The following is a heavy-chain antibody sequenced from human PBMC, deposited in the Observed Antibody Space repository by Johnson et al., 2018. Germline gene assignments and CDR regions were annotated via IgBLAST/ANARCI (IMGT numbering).Heavy chain of an antibody. Sequence: QVQLQQWGAGLLKPSETXSLTCAVYGGSFSGYYWSWIRQPPGKGLEWIGEINHSGSTNYNPSLKSRVTISVDTSKNQFSLKLSSVTAADTAVYYCARGMKQLLKRAYYYYMDVWGKGTTVTVSS. D-gene: IGHD6-13*01. V-gene: IGHV4-34*01. J-gene: IGHJ6*03. CDR2: INHSGST. CDR3: ARGMKQLLKRAYYYYMDV. CDR1: GGSFSGYY.